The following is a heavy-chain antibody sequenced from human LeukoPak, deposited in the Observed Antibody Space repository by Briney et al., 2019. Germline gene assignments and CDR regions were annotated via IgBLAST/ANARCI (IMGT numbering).Heavy chain of an antibody. CDR1: GFTFDDYA. CDR2: ISGDGGST. CDR3: AKDRDGGYYDSSGYPDY. J-gene: IGHJ4*02. D-gene: IGHD3-22*01. Sequence: GGSLRLSCAASGFTFDDYAMHWVRQAPGKGLEWVSLISGDGGSTYYADSVKGRFTISRDNSKNSLYLQMNSLRTEDTALYHCAKDRDGGYYDSSGYPDYWGQGTLVTVSS. V-gene: IGHV3-43*02.